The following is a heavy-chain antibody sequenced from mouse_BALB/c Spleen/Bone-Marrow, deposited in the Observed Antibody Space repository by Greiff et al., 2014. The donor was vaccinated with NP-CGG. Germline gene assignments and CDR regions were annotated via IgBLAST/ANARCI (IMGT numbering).Heavy chain of an antibody. CDR3: ARITTATGAMDY. CDR1: GFSLTNYG. CDR2: IWADGST. V-gene: IGHV2-9*02. D-gene: IGHD1-2*01. J-gene: IGHJ4*01. Sequence: VKLVESGPGLVAPSQSLSITCTVSGFSLTNYGVHWVRQPPGKGLGWLGVIWADGSTNYNSALMSRLSISKDNSKSQVFFKMNSLQTDDTAMYYCARITTATGAMDYWGQGTPVTVSS.